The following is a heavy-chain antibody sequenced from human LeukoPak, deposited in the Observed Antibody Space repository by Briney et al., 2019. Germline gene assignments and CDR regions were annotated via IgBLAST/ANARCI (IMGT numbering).Heavy chain of an antibody. Sequence: GGSLKISCKGSGYNFTSYWIGWVRQMPGKGLEWMGIIYPGDSDTRYSPSFQGQVTISADKSISTAYLQWSSLKASDTAMYYCARRIGDSSGSNWFDPWGQGTLVTVSS. D-gene: IGHD3-22*01. J-gene: IGHJ5*02. CDR1: GYNFTSYW. CDR3: ARRIGDSSGSNWFDP. CDR2: IYPGDSDT. V-gene: IGHV5-51*01.